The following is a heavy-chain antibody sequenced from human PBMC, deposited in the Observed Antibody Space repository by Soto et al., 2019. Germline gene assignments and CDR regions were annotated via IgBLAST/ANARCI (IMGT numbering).Heavy chain of an antibody. Sequence: QVQLVESGGGVVQPGRSLRLSCAASGFTFSSYAMHWVRQAPGKGLEWVAVISYDGSNKYYADSVKGRFTISRDNSNNTLYLQMNRLGAEDTAVYYCARDTGCSGGSCSPGLSDYWGQGTLVTVSS. J-gene: IGHJ4*02. CDR2: ISYDGSNK. D-gene: IGHD2-15*01. CDR3: ARDTGCSGGSCSPGLSDY. CDR1: GFTFSSYA. V-gene: IGHV3-30-3*01.